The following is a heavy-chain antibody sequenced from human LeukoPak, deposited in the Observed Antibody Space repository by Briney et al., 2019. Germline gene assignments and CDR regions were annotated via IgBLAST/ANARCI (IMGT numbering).Heavy chain of an antibody. V-gene: IGHV3-15*01. CDR1: GFTFSNAW. J-gene: IGHJ4*02. CDR2: PKSKTDGGTT. CDR3: TTGKYGDYYFDN. D-gene: IGHD4-17*01. Sequence: PGGSLRLSCAASGFTFSNAWMTWVRQPPGKGLEWVGRPKSKTDGGTTDYAAPVKGRFTISRDDSKNTLYLQMNSLKTEDTAVYYCTTGKYGDYYFDNWGQGTLVTVSS.